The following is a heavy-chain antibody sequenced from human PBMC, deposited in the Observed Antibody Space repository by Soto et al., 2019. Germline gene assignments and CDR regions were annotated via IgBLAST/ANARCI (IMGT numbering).Heavy chain of an antibody. J-gene: IGHJ4*02. D-gene: IGHD3-22*01. Sequence: ASVKVSCKASGYTFTSYAMHWVRQAPGQRLEWMGWINAGNGNTKYSQKFQGRVTITRDTSASTAYMELSSLRSEDTAVYYCARVRDSSGYYPYFDYWGQGTLVTVSS. V-gene: IGHV1-3*01. CDR3: ARVRDSSGYYPYFDY. CDR2: INAGNGNT. CDR1: GYTFTSYA.